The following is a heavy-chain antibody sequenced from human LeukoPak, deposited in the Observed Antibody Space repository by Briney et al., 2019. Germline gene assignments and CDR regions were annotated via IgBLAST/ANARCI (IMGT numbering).Heavy chain of an antibody. D-gene: IGHD1-26*01. V-gene: IGHV3-21*01. J-gene: IGHJ6*02. CDR3: ARDGGWDQYYYYGMDV. CDR2: ISSSSSYI. Sequence: GGSLRLSCAASGFTLGSYSMNWVRQAPGKGLEWVSSISSSSSYIYYADSVKGRFTISRDNAKNSLFLQMNSLRAEDTAVYYCARDGGWDQYYYYGMDVWGQGTTVTVSS. CDR1: GFTLGSYS.